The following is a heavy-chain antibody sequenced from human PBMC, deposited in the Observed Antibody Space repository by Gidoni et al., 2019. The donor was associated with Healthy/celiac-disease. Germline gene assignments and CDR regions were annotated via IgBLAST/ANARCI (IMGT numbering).Heavy chain of an antibody. V-gene: IGHV3-23*01. D-gene: IGHD6-19*01. CDR2: ISGSGGST. Sequence: EVQLLESGGGLVQPGGSLRLSCAASGFPFSSYAMSWVRQAPGKGLEWVSAISGSGGSTYYADSVKGRFTISRDNSKNTLYLQMNSLRAEDTAVYYCAKDRIAVAGTRGYFDYWGQGTLVTVSS. J-gene: IGHJ4*02. CDR3: AKDRIAVAGTRGYFDY. CDR1: GFPFSSYA.